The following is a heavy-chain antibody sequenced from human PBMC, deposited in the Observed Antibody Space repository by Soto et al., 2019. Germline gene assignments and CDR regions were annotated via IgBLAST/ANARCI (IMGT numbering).Heavy chain of an antibody. D-gene: IGHD2-8*02. Sequence: QVQLQQWGAGLLKPSETLSLTCAVYGGSFSGYSWTWIRQPPGTGLEWIGEINHRGSTNYNPSLKSRFTVSVDTSKNQCSLQLTSVPAADTAVYYCARDLVTGLFDYWGQGTLVTVSS. CDR3: ARDLVTGLFDY. J-gene: IGHJ4*02. V-gene: IGHV4-34*01. CDR1: GGSFSGYS. CDR2: INHRGST.